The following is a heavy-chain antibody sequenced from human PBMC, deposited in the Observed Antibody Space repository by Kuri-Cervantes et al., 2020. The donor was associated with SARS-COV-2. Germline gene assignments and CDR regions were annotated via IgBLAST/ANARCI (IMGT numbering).Heavy chain of an antibody. J-gene: IGHJ4*02. CDR1: GYSISSGYY. D-gene: IGHD6-13*01. V-gene: IGHV4-38-2*01. CDR2: INHSGST. CDR3: ARGSSPTALIDY. Sequence: SETLSLTCAVSGYSISSGYYWGWIRQPPGKGLEWIGEINHSGSTNYNPSLKSRVTISVDTSKNQFSLKLSSVTAADTAVYYCARGSSPTALIDYWGQGTLVTVSS.